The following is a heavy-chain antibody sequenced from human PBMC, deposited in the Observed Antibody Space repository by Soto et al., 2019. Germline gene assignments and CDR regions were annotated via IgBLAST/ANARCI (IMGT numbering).Heavy chain of an antibody. CDR1: GGTFSSYT. V-gene: IGHV1-69*02. CDR3: ARSYGSGSTWFDP. Sequence: SVKVSCKASGGTFSSYTISWVRQAPGQGLEWMGRIIPILGIANYAQKFQGRVTITADKSTSTAYMELSSLRSEDTAVYYCARSYGSGSTWFDPWGKGTTVTVSS. J-gene: IGHJ6*04. D-gene: IGHD3-10*01. CDR2: IIPILGIA.